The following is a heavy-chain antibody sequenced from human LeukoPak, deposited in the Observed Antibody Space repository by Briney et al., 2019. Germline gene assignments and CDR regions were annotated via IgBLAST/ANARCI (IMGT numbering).Heavy chain of an antibody. Sequence: SVKVPCKASGGTFSSYAISWVRQAPGQGLEWMGGIIPIFGTANYAQKFQGRVTITTDESASTAYMELSSLRSEDTAVYYCARGASIGGIDWGQGTLVTVSS. V-gene: IGHV1-69*05. CDR2: IIPIFGTA. J-gene: IGHJ4*02. D-gene: IGHD3-10*01. CDR3: ARGASIGGID. CDR1: GGTFSSYA.